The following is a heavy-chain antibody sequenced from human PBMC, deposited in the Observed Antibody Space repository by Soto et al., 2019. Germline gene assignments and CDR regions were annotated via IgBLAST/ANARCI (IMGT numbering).Heavy chain of an antibody. D-gene: IGHD3-10*01. V-gene: IGHV4-59*01. J-gene: IGHJ6*03. CDR3: ARKLLWFGELTGKYYYYMDV. CDR1: GGSISSYY. CDR2: IYYSGST. Sequence: TSETLSLTCTVAGGSISSYYWSWIRKPPGKGLEWIGYIYYSGSTNYNPSLKSRVTISVDTSKNQFSLKLSSVTAADTAVYYCARKLLWFGELTGKYYYYMDVWGKGTTVTVSS.